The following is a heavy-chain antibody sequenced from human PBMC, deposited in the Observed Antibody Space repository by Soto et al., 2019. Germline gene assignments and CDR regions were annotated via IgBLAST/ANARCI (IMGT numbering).Heavy chain of an antibody. V-gene: IGHV3-23*01. J-gene: IGHJ6*02. CDR1: GFTFSNYV. Sequence: PGGSLRLSCAASGFTFSNYVMSWVRQAPGKGLEWVSAISRSGGNTYYADSVKGRFTISRDNSKNTVYLQMKSLRAEDTALYYCAKGETTAGYYYYYAMDVWDQGTTVTVSS. CDR2: ISRSGGNT. CDR3: AKGETTAGYYYYYAMDV. D-gene: IGHD6-25*01.